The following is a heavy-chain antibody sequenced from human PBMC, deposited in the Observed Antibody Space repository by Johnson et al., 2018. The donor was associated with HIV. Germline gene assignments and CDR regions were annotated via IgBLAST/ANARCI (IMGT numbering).Heavy chain of an antibody. J-gene: IGHJ3*02. D-gene: IGHD1-1*01. CDR3: AKGRSSTPWEHAFDI. CDR2: ISGGGSAI. Sequence: QVQLVESGGGLVQPGGSLRLSCAAPGFTFSNAWMSWIRQAPGKGLEWISYISGGGSAIYYADSVKGRFTISRDNAKNSLYLQMNSLRAEDTALYYCAKGRSSTPWEHAFDIWGQGTMVTVSS. CDR1: GFTFSNAW. V-gene: IGHV3-11*01.